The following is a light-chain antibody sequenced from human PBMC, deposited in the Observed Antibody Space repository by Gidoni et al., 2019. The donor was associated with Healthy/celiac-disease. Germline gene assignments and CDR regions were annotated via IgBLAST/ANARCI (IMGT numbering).Light chain of an antibody. Sequence: EIVMTQSPATLSVSPGERATLSCRASQSVSSNLAWYQQNPGQAPRLLIYGASTRATGIPARFSGSGSWTEFTLTISSLQSEDFAVYYCQQYNNWPPGTFGQGTKVEIK. CDR2: GAS. CDR3: QQYNNWPPGT. V-gene: IGKV3-15*01. J-gene: IGKJ1*01. CDR1: QSVSSN.